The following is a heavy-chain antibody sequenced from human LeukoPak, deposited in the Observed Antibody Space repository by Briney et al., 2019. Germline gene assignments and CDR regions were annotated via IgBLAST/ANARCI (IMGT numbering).Heavy chain of an antibody. CDR2: ISYDGSNK. J-gene: IGHJ4*02. Sequence: PGGSLRLSCAASGFTFSSYSMNWVRQAPGKGLEWVAVISYDGSNKYYADSVKGRFTIFRDNSKNTLYLQMNSLRAEDTAVYYCARPLYDYVWGSYRYKRDYFDYWGQGTLVTVSS. CDR3: ARPLYDYVWGSYRYKRDYFDY. CDR1: GFTFSSYS. V-gene: IGHV3-30*03. D-gene: IGHD3-16*02.